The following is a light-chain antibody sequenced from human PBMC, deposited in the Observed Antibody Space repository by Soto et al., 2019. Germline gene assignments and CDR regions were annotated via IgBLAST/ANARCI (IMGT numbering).Light chain of an antibody. V-gene: IGKV3D-15*01. J-gene: IGKJ1*01. Sequence: IVLTQSPATLSLSPGERATLSCRAGQNIHTNLAWYQQKPGQAPRLLIYGASSRATGIPARFSGSGSGTEFTLTISSLQSEDFAVDYCQQYNNWPPWTFGQGTKVDI. CDR3: QQYNNWPPWT. CDR2: GAS. CDR1: QNIHTN.